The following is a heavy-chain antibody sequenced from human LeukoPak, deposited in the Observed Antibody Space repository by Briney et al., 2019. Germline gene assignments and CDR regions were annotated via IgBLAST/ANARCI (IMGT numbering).Heavy chain of an antibody. Sequence: GGSLRLSCAASGFTFYDYAMHWVRQAPGKGLEWVSLISWNGGSTYYADSVKGRFTISRDNSKNSLYLQMNSLRAEDTALYYCAKDGGRNYYYYYMDVWGKGTTVTVSS. CDR1: GFTFYDYA. V-gene: IGHV3-43D*03. J-gene: IGHJ6*03. D-gene: IGHD3-16*01. CDR2: ISWNGGST. CDR3: AKDGGRNYYYYYMDV.